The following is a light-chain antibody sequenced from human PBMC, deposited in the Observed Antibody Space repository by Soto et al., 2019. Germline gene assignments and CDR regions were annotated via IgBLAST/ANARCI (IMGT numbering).Light chain of an antibody. J-gene: IGKJ5*01. CDR1: QSLLHSDGYNY. Sequence: IVMTQSPLSLPVPPGDPASISCRSSQSLLHSDGYNYLEWYLQKPGQSPQLLIYVASNRASGVPDRFSGSGSGTDFTLKISRVEAEDVGVYYCMQARQSPITFGQGTRLEIK. V-gene: IGKV2-28*01. CDR2: VAS. CDR3: MQARQSPIT.